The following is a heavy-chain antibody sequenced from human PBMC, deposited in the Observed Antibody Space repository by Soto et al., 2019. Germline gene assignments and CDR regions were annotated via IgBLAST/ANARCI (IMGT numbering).Heavy chain of an antibody. V-gene: IGHV3-48*02. D-gene: IGHD5-18*01. J-gene: IGHJ6*02. Sequence: GGSLRLSCAASGYAFSSYSMNWVRPAPGKGLEWVSYISGSGSTKYYADSVKGRFTISRDNAKNSLYLQMNSLRDEDTAVYYCARDDRAAMVSLNYYYYSGMDVWGQGTTVTGSS. CDR1: GYAFSSYS. CDR2: ISGSGSTK. CDR3: ARDDRAAMVSLNYYYYSGMDV.